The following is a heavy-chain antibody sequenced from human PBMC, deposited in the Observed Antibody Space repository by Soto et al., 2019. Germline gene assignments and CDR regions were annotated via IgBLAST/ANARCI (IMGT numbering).Heavy chain of an antibody. CDR3: AIPYYYDSSGYSRARYFDL. CDR1: GGTFSSYA. Sequence: QVQLVQSGAEVKKPGSSVKVSCKASGGTFSSYAISWVRQAPGQGLEWMGGIIPIFGTANYAQKFQGRVTITADESTSTAYMELRSLRSEDTAVYYCAIPYYYDSSGYSRARYFDLWGRGTLVTVSS. J-gene: IGHJ2*01. D-gene: IGHD3-22*01. V-gene: IGHV1-69*01. CDR2: IIPIFGTA.